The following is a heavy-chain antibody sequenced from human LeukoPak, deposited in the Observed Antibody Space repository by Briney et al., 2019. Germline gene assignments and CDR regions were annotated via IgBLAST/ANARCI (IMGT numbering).Heavy chain of an antibody. CDR1: GYSFTTYW. V-gene: IGHV5-10-1*01. CDR2: LDSSDSYI. D-gene: IGHD2-15*01. J-gene: IGHJ4*02. Sequence: GESLPIYCHGSGYSFTTYWISWVRQMPGKGLDWMGRLDSSDSYINVSASFQGHVTLSADRSITTAYLQLSSLKASDSAMYYCARLLGYCSGGSCYGMDFWGQGSLVTVSS. CDR3: ARLLGYCSGGSCYGMDF.